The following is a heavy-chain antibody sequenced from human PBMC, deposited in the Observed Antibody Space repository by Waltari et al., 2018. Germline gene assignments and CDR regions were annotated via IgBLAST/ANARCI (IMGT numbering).Heavy chain of an antibody. Sequence: EVQLVESGGGLVKPGGSLRLSCAASGFTFSSYSMNWVRQAPGKGLEWVSSISSSSSYIYYADSVKGRFTISRDNAKNSLYLQMNSLRAEDTAVYYCARDSGDILTGYIASWGYYYYGMDVWGQGTTVTVSS. D-gene: IGHD3-9*01. J-gene: IGHJ6*02. V-gene: IGHV3-21*01. CDR1: GFTFSSYS. CDR3: ARDSGDILTGYIASWGYYYYGMDV. CDR2: ISSSSSYI.